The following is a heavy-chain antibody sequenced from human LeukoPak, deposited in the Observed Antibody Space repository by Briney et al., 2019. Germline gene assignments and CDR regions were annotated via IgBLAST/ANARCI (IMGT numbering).Heavy chain of an antibody. Sequence: SETLSLTCTVSGGSISSSSYYWGWIRQPPGKGLEWIGSIYYSGSTYYNPSLKSRVTISVDTSKNQFSLKLSSVTAADTAVYYCARMGRGIATLFDYWGQGTLVTVSS. D-gene: IGHD6-13*01. V-gene: IGHV4-39*01. J-gene: IGHJ4*02. CDR2: IYYSGST. CDR1: GGSISSSSYY. CDR3: ARMGRGIATLFDY.